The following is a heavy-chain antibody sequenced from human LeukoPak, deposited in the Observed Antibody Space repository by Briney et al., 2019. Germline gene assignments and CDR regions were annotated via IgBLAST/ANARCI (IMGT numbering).Heavy chain of an antibody. CDR1: GFMFHDYA. Sequence: PGRSLGLSCAAPGFMFHDYAIHWVRQAPGKGLEWVSLISGDGGSTFYADSVKGRFTFSRDNSKNSLYLQMNSLRSDDTALYYCARESESSGCYDYWGQGTLVTVSS. CDR2: ISGDGGST. CDR3: ARESESSGCYDY. D-gene: IGHD3-22*01. V-gene: IGHV3-43*02. J-gene: IGHJ4*02.